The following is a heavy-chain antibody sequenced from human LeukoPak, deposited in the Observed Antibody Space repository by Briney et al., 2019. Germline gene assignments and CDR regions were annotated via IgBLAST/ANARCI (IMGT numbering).Heavy chain of an antibody. J-gene: IGHJ4*02. CDR3: ARQTGDYPDFDY. D-gene: IGHD7-27*01. CDR1: GFTFSSYS. CDR2: ISSSSSYI. V-gene: IGHV3-21*01. Sequence: GGSLRLSCAASGFTFSSYSMNWVRQAPGKGLEWVSSISSSSSYIYYADSVKGRFTISRDNAKNSLYLQMNSLRAEDTAVYYCARQTGDYPDFDYWGQGTLVTVSS.